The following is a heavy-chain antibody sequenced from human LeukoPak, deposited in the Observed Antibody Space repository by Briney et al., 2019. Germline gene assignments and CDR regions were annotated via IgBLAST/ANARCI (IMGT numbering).Heavy chain of an antibody. CDR2: ISAYNGNT. CDR3: ARDEAWGSPVDSGYNYGARYFDC. CDR1: GYTFSSYG. D-gene: IGHD5-18*01. J-gene: IGHJ4*02. V-gene: IGHV1-18*01. Sequence: ASVKVSCKASGYTFSSYGISWVRQAPGQGLEWMGWISAYNGNTNYAQKLQGRLTMTTDTSTSTAYMELRSLRSDDTAVYYCARDEAWGSPVDSGYNYGARYFDCWGQGTLVTVSS.